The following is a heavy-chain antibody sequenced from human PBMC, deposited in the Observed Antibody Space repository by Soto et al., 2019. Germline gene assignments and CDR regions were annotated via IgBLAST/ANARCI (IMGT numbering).Heavy chain of an antibody. CDR2: ISYDGSNK. J-gene: IGHJ4*02. V-gene: IGHV3-30*18. D-gene: IGHD1-26*01. CDR3: AKDGRDGFFDY. CDR1: GFTFSSYG. Sequence: QVQLVESGGGVVQPGRSLRLSCAASGFTFSSYGMHWVRQAPGKGLEWVAVISYDGSNKYYADSVKGRFTISRDNSKNTLYLQMNSLRAEDSAVYYCAKDGRDGFFDYWGQGTLVTVSS.